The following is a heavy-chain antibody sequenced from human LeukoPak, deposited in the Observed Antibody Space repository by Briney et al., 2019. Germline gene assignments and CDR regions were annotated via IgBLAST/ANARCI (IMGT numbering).Heavy chain of an antibody. CDR3: ARQTRSAFDI. J-gene: IGHJ3*02. CDR1: GDSVSSNSAA. Sequence: SQTLSLTCAISGDSVSSNSAAWNWIRQSPSRGLEWLGRTYYRSKWDIDYAVPVKSRITINPDKSKNQFSLQLNSVTPEDTAVYYCARQTRSAFDIWGQGTMVTVSS. V-gene: IGHV6-1*01. CDR2: TYYRSKWDI.